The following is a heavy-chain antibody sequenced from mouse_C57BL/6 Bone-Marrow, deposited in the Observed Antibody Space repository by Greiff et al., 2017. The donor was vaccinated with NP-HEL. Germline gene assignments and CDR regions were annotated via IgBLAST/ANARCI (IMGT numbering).Heavy chain of an antibody. Sequence: EVHLVESGGGLVQPKGSLKLSCAASGFSFNTYAMNWVRQAPGKGLEWVARIRSKSNNYATYYADSVKDRFTISRDDSESMLYLQMNNLKTEDTAMYYCVRQYDGYYVFAYWGQGTLVTVSA. D-gene: IGHD2-3*01. CDR1: GFSFNTYA. J-gene: IGHJ3*01. CDR2: IRSKSNNYAT. V-gene: IGHV10-1*01. CDR3: VRQYDGYYVFAY.